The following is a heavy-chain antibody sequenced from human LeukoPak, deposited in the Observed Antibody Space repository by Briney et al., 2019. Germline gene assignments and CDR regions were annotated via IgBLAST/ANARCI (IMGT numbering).Heavy chain of an antibody. CDR2: ISSSGSTI. Sequence: GGSLRLSCAASGFTFSDYYMSWIRQAPGKGLEWVSYISSSGSTIYYADSVKGRFTISRDNAKNSLYLQMNSLRAEDTAVYYCARDDDYYDSSGDAFDIWGQGTMVTVSS. CDR1: GFTFSDYY. J-gene: IGHJ3*02. D-gene: IGHD3-22*01. V-gene: IGHV3-11*01. CDR3: ARDDDYYDSSGDAFDI.